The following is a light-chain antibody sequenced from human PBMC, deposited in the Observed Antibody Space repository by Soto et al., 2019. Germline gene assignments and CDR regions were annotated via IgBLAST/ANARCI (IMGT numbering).Light chain of an antibody. CDR3: SSYAGNNNFF. V-gene: IGLV2-8*01. J-gene: IGLJ1*01. Sequence: QSALTQPPSASGSPGQSVTISCTGTSSDVRGYNYVSWYQQHPGKAPKLLIYEVSKRPSGVPDRFSGSKSGNTASLTVSGLQTEDEADYYCSSYAGNNNFFFGTGTKVTVL. CDR1: SSDVRGYNY. CDR2: EVS.